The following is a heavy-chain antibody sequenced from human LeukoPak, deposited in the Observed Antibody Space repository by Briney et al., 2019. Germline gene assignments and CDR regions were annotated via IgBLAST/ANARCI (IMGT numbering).Heavy chain of an antibody. CDR2: INPNSGGT. V-gene: IGHV1-2*06. Sequence: ASVKVSCKASGYTFTGYYMHWVRQAPGQGLEWMGRINPNSGGTNYAQKLQGRVTMTTDTSTSTAYMELRSLRSDDTAVYYCAREGWYSSGWYPDYWGQGTLVTVSS. CDR3: AREGWYSSGWYPDY. CDR1: GYTFTGYY. D-gene: IGHD6-19*01. J-gene: IGHJ4*02.